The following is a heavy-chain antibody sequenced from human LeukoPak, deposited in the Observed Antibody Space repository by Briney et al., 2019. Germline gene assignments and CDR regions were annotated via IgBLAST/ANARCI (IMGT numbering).Heavy chain of an antibody. D-gene: IGHD3-10*01. CDR1: GYTLTELS. J-gene: IGHJ2*01. Sequence: GDSVKVSCKVSGYTLTELSMHWVRQAPGKGLEWMGGFDPEDGETIYGQKFQGRVTMTEDTSTDTACMGLSSLRSEDTAVYYCATAVRGVITFYWYFDLWGRGTLVTVSS. CDR2: FDPEDGET. CDR3: ATAVRGVITFYWYFDL. V-gene: IGHV1-24*01.